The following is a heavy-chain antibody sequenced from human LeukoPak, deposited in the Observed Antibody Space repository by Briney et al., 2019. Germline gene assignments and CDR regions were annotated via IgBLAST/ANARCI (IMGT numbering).Heavy chain of an antibody. CDR3: ASEDCSGTSCYD. J-gene: IGHJ4*02. Sequence: SGGSLRLSCAASGFTFSSYAMSWVRQAPGKGLEWVSAISGSGGSTYYADSVKGRFTISRDNSKNTLYLQMNSLRAEDTAVYYCASEDCSGTSCYDWGQGTLVTVSS. D-gene: IGHD2-2*01. CDR2: ISGSGGST. V-gene: IGHV3-23*01. CDR1: GFTFSSYA.